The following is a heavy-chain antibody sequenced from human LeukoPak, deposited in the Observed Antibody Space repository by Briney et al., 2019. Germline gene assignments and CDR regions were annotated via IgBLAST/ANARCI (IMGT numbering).Heavy chain of an antibody. CDR3: ARERRYCSSTSCYTGYSWFDP. CDR1: GGSFSGYY. V-gene: IGHV4-34*01. CDR2: INHSGST. Sequence: PSETLSLACAVYGGSFSGYYWSWIRQPPGKGLEWIGEINHSGSTNYNPSLKSRVIISVDTSKNQFSLKLSSVTAADTAVYYCARERRYCSSTSCYTGYSWFDPWGQGTLVTVSS. D-gene: IGHD2-2*02. J-gene: IGHJ5*02.